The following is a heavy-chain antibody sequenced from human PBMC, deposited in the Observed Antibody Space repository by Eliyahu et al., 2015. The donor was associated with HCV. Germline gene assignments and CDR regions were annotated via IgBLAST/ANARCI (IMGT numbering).Heavy chain of an antibody. CDR3: EAHTPRSYYYYMDV. Sequence: EVQLVESGGGLVKPGGSLRLSCAASGFTFSSYSMNWVRQAPGKGLEWVSSISSSSSYIYYADSVKGRFTISRDNAKNSLYLQMNSLRAEDTAVYYCEAHTPRSYYYYMDVWGKGTTVTVSS. CDR2: ISSSSSYI. D-gene: IGHD2-21*01. J-gene: IGHJ6*03. V-gene: IGHV3-21*01. CDR1: GFTFSSYS.